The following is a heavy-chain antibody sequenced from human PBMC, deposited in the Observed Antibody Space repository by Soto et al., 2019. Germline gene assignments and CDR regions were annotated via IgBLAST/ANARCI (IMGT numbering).Heavy chain of an antibody. CDR3: ARDRTFNFYYGMDV. Sequence: EVQLLESGGGFVRPGGSLRLSCAASGFTFSNFVMTWVRQAPGKGLEWVSSISISGSGVSTYYAASVKGRFTISRDNSKITVYLQMNSLRDEDTAVYYCARDRTFNFYYGMDVWGQGTTVTVSS. V-gene: IGHV3-23*01. CDR2: ISGSGVST. CDR1: GFTFSNFV. J-gene: IGHJ6*02.